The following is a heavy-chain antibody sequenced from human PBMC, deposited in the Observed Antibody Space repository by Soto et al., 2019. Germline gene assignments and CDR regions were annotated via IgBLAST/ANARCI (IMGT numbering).Heavy chain of an antibody. CDR3: ARDLFEYSSSRKQGYYGMDV. D-gene: IGHD6-6*01. V-gene: IGHV3-23*01. Sequence: PGGSLRLSCAASGFIFSSYAMSWVRQAPGKGLEWVSAISGSGGSTYYIYYADSVKGRFTISRDNAKNSLYLQMNSLRAEDTAVYYCARDLFEYSSSRKQGYYGMDVWGQGTTVTVSS. CDR1: GFIFSSYA. CDR2: ISGSGGSTYYI. J-gene: IGHJ6*02.